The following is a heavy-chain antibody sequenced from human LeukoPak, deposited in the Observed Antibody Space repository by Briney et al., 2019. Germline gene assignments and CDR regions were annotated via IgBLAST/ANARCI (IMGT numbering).Heavy chain of an antibody. V-gene: IGHV4-39*01. CDR3: ARHDFWSGSLFDY. D-gene: IGHD3-3*01. CDR2: FYYSGST. CDR1: GGSISSSSYY. Sequence: SETLSLTXTVSGGSISSSSYYWGWIRQPPGNGLEWIGSFYYSGSTYYNPSLKSRVTISVDTSKNQFSLKLSSVTAADTAVYYCARHDFWSGSLFDYWGQGTLVTVSS. J-gene: IGHJ4*02.